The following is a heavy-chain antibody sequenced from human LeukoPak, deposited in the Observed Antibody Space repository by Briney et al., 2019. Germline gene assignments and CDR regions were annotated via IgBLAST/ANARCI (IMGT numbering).Heavy chain of an antibody. CDR2: IYYSGST. D-gene: IGHD3-22*01. CDR1: GGSISSYY. J-gene: IGHJ3*02. Sequence: SETLSLTCTVSGGSISSYYWSWIRQPPGPGLEWIGYIYYSGSTNYIPSLKSRVTISVDTSKNQFSLKLSSVTAADTAVYYCARGPSYYYDSSGYYLLHAFDIWGQGTMVTVSS. V-gene: IGHV4-59*01. CDR3: ARGPSYYYDSSGYYLLHAFDI.